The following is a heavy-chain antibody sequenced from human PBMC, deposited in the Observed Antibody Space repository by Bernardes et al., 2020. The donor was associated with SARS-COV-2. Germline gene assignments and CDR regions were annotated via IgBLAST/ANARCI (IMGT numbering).Heavy chain of an antibody. CDR1: GFAFRTFD. CDR2: IDSSRSTT. D-gene: IGHD2-21*01. CDR3: ARLPSPYSDMDV. V-gene: IGHV3-48*03. Sequence: GGSLRLSCATSGFAFRTFDMTWVRQAPGKGLEWISYIDSSRSTTYYADSVKGRCTISRDNARDSLFLHLDSLRAEDTAVYYCARLPSPYSDMDVWGQGTTVTVSS. J-gene: IGHJ6*02.